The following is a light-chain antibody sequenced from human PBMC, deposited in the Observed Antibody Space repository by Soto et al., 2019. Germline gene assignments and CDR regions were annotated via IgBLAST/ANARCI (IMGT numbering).Light chain of an antibody. CDR1: QSVSSSY. CDR2: GAS. Sequence: EIVLTQSPGTLSLSPGERATLSCRASQSVSSSYLAWYQQKPGQAPRLLIYGASSRATGIPDRFSGSGSGTDFSLTISRLETEEFAVYYCQKYGSSPLLTFGGGTKVEIK. CDR3: QKYGSSPLLT. V-gene: IGKV3-20*01. J-gene: IGKJ4*01.